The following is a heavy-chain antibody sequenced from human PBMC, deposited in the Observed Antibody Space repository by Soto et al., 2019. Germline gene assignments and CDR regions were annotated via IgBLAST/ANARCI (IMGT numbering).Heavy chain of an antibody. Sequence: SSETLSLTCAVYGGSFSGYYWSWIRQPPGKGLEWIGYIYYSGSTYYNPSLKSRVTISVDTSKNQFSLKLSSVTAADTAVYYCARGGISHWAYFYYMDVWDRGTTVTVSS. V-gene: IGHV4-34*09. J-gene: IGHJ6*03. CDR3: ARGGISHWAYFYYMDV. CDR2: IYYSGST. D-gene: IGHD2-21*01. CDR1: GGSFSGYY.